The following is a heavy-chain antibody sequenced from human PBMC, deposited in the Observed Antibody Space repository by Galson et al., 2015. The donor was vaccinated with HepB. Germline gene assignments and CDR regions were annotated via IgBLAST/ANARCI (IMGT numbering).Heavy chain of an antibody. CDR3: ARPQMTTVTRRGHYYLDS. J-gene: IGHJ4*02. CDR1: GYSFSRFG. CDR2: ISTVNGNT. V-gene: IGHV1-18*01. D-gene: IGHD4-17*01. Sequence: SVKVSCKASGYSFSRFGITWVRQAPGQGLEWMGWISTVNGNTNYAQKLQGRVTMTIDTSTTTAYMELGSLTSDDTAIYYCARPQMTTVTRRGHYYLDSWGQGTLVIVSS.